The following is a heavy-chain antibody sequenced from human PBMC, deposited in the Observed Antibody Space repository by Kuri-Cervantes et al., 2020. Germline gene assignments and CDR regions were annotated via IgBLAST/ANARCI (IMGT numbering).Heavy chain of an antibody. CDR2: ISSYNGNT. V-gene: IGHV1-18*01. CDR3: ARIAADTIIGGYYYYVVDV. CDR1: GYTFTSYG. D-gene: IGHD6-13*01. J-gene: IGHJ6*02. Sequence: ASVKVSCKASGYTFTSYGISWVRQAPGQGLEWMGWISSYNGNTNYSQKLQGRVTMTTDTSMSTAYMELRSLRSDDTAVYCCARIAADTIIGGYYYYVVDVWGQGTTVTVSS.